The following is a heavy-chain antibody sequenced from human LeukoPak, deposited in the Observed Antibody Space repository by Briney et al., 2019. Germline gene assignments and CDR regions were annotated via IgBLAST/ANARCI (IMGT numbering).Heavy chain of an antibody. V-gene: IGHV3-30*02. D-gene: IGHD3-3*01. CDR1: GFTFSSYG. Sequence: PGGSRRLSCAASGFTFSSYGMHWVRQAPGKGLEWVAFIRYDGSNKYYADSVKGRFTISRDNSKNTLYLQMNSLRAEDTAVYYCAKAGPVPPGFLEWLRPFDYWGQGTLVTVSS. CDR3: AKAGPVPPGFLEWLRPFDY. J-gene: IGHJ4*02. CDR2: IRYDGSNK.